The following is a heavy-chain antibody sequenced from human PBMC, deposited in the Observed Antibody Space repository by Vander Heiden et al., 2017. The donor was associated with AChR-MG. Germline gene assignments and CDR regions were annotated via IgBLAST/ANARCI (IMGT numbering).Heavy chain of an antibody. J-gene: IGHJ6*03. V-gene: IGHV1-8*01. CDR2: MNPNSGNT. CDR3: ARERSSSSWYSSYYYYYMDV. D-gene: IGHD6-13*01. Sequence: QVQLVQSGAEVKKPGASVKVSCKASGYTFTSYDINWVRQATGQGLEWMGWMNPNSGNTGYAQKFQGRVTMTRNTSISTAYMELSSLRSEDTAVYYCARERSSSSWYSSYYYYYMDVWGKGTTVTVSS. CDR1: GYTFTSYD.